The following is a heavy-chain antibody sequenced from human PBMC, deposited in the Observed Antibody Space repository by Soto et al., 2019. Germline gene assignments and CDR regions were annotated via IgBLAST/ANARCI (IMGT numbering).Heavy chain of an antibody. CDR3: ARDYGDYFDY. CDR2: IYYSGST. V-gene: IGHV4-59*01. CDR1: GGSISSYY. J-gene: IGHJ4*02. D-gene: IGHD4-17*01. Sequence: SETLSLTCTVSGGSISSYYWRWIRQPPGKGLEWIGYIYYSGSTNYNPSLKSRVTISVDTSKNQFSLKLSSVTAADTAVYYCARDYGDYFDYWGQGTLVTVSS.